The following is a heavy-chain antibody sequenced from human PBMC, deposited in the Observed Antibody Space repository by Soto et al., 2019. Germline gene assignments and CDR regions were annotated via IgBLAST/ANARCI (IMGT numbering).Heavy chain of an antibody. J-gene: IGHJ6*02. Sequence: SETLSLTCTVSGGSISSGGYYWSWIRQHPGKGLEWIGYIYYSGSTYYNPSLKSRVTISVDTSKNQFSLKLSSVTAADTAVYYCARDKRRYSSSSWGDYYYYGMDVWGQGTTVTV. CDR1: GGSISSGGYY. V-gene: IGHV4-31*03. D-gene: IGHD6-6*01. CDR3: ARDKRRYSSSSWGDYYYYGMDV. CDR2: IYYSGST.